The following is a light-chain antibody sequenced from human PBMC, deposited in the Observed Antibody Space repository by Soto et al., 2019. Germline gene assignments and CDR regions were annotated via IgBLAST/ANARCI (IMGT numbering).Light chain of an antibody. CDR3: CSYAGSSSS. Sequence: QSALTQPASVSGSPGQSITISCTGTSSDVGSYNLVSWYQQHPVKAPKLMIYEGSKRHSGVSNRFSGSKSGNTASLTFSGLQAEDEADYYCCSYAGSSSSFGTGTKVTVL. V-gene: IGLV2-23*01. J-gene: IGLJ1*01. CDR2: EGS. CDR1: SSDVGSYNL.